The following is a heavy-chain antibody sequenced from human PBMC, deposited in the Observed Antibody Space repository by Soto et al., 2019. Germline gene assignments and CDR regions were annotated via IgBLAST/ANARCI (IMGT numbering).Heavy chain of an antibody. CDR1: GFTFSNYA. CDR3: AHTSGVDCHAVFFF. V-gene: IGHV3-23*01. J-gene: IGHJ4*02. D-gene: IGHD2-21*02. Sequence: EVQLLESGGGLVQPGGSLRLSCAASGFTFSNYAMSWVRQAPGKGLEWVSGISGGGGSSYYADSVKGRFTISRDNSKNTLYLQMTSLRAEDTAVYYCAHTSGVDCHAVFFFWSEGTLVIVSP. CDR2: ISGGGGSS.